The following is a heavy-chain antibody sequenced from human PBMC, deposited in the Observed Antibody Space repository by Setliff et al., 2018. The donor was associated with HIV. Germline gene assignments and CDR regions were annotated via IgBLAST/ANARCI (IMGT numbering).Heavy chain of an antibody. Sequence: GGSLRLSCATSGFTFGSYSMSWVRQAPGKGPEWASSIRATGTIADYAESVKGRFTISRDNSKNTLYVQMNSLRADDTAIYYCVRDLTTIVTRKVFDIWGQGTMVTVSS. CDR3: VRDLTTIVTRKVFDI. CDR1: GFTFGSYS. J-gene: IGHJ3*02. D-gene: IGHD4-4*01. V-gene: IGHV3-23*01. CDR2: IRATGTIA.